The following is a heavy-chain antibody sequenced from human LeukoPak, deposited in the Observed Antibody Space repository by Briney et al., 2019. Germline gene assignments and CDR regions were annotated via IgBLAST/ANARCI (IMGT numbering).Heavy chain of an antibody. J-gene: IGHJ4*02. V-gene: IGHV3-30*18. Sequence: GGSLRLSCAASGFTLSSYGMHWVRQAPGKGLEWVAVISYDGSNKYYADSVKGRFTISRDNSKNTLYLQMNSLRAEDTAVYYCAKEYYGVATYYFDYWGQGTLVTVSS. CDR3: AKEYYGVATYYFDY. CDR1: GFTLSSYG. CDR2: ISYDGSNK. D-gene: IGHD3-10*01.